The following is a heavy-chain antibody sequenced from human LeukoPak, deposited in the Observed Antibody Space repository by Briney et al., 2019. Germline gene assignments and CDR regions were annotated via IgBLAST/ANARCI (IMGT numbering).Heavy chain of an antibody. D-gene: IGHD6-19*01. J-gene: IGHJ4*02. V-gene: IGHV3-23*01. CDR1: GFTFSSYA. Sequence: SGGSLRLSCVVSGFTFSSYAMSWVRQAPGKGLEWVSAISGSGGSTYYADSVKGRFTISRDNSKNTLYLQMNSLRAEDTAVYYCAKDRPAVAVAGVFDYWGQGTLVTVSS. CDR3: AKDRPAVAVAGVFDY. CDR2: ISGSGGST.